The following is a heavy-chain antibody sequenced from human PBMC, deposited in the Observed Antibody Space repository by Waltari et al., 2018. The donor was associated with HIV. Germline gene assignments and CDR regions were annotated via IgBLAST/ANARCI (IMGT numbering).Heavy chain of an antibody. Sequence: EMQLVESGGTVVQPGGSLRLSCAASGFTFDDYTMHWVRQAPGKGLEGVSLIDWDRSSTYYADSVKGRFTISRDNSKNSLYLQMHSLTTEDTAVYYCAKDRGTGYDYLHHWGQGTLVTVSS. D-gene: IGHD5-12*01. CDR1: GFTFDDYT. V-gene: IGHV3-43*01. J-gene: IGHJ4*02. CDR3: AKDRGTGYDYLHH. CDR2: IDWDRSST.